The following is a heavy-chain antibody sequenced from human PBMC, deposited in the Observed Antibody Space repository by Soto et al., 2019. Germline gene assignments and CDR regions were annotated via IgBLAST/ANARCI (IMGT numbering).Heavy chain of an antibody. CDR3: ARMGGYCSSTRCDHYYYYGTDV. CDR2: IYRGGST. D-gene: IGHD2-2*01. Sequence: GGSLRLSCAASGFTVSSNYMSLVRQAPGKGLEWVSVIYRGGSTYYADSVKGRFTISRDNSKNTLYRQMNSLRAEDTAVYYCARMGGYCSSTRCDHYYYYGTDVWAQGTTVTVS. CDR1: GFTVSSNY. V-gene: IGHV3-53*01. J-gene: IGHJ6*02.